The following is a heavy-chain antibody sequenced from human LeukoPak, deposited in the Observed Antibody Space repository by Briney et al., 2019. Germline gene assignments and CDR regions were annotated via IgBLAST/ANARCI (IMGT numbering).Heavy chain of an antibody. D-gene: IGHD6-13*01. J-gene: IGHJ4*02. CDR2: INSDGSST. Sequence: GGSLRLSCAASGFTFSRYWMHWVRQAPGKGLVWVSRINSDGSSTSYMDSVKGRFTISRDNAKNTLYVQMNSLRAEDTAVYYCAKALTTAGPVDYWGLGTLVTVSS. CDR1: GFTFSRYW. CDR3: AKALTTAGPVDY. V-gene: IGHV3-74*01.